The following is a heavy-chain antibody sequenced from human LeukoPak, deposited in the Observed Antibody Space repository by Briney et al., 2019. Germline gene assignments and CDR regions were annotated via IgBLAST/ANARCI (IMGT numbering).Heavy chain of an antibody. J-gene: IGHJ5*02. CDR3: ARRSKRWLAFDP. CDR2: MNPNSGNT. D-gene: IGHD6-19*01. Sequence: GASVKVSCKASGYTFTSYDINWVRQATGQGLEWMGWMNPNSGNTGYAQKFQGRVTMTRNTSISTAYMELSSLRSEDTAVYYCARRSKRWLAFDPWGQGTLVTVSS. V-gene: IGHV1-8*01. CDR1: GYTFTSYD.